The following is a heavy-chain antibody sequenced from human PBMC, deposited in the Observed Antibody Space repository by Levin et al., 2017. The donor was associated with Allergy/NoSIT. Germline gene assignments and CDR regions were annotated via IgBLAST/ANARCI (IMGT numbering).Heavy chain of an antibody. Sequence: GASVKVSCAASGFTFSSYSMNWVRQAPGKGLEWVSYISSSSSTIYYADSVKGRFTISRDNAKNSLYLQMNSLRDEDTAVYYCATSGIAAAGTVVTDDYWGQGTLVTVSS. V-gene: IGHV3-48*02. CDR1: GFTFSSYS. CDR2: ISSSSSTI. CDR3: ATSGIAAAGTVVTDDY. J-gene: IGHJ4*02. D-gene: IGHD6-13*01.